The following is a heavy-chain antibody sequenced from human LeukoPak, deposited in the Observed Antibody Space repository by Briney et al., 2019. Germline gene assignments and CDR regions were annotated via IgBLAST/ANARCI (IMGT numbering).Heavy chain of an antibody. V-gene: IGHV3-23*01. J-gene: IGHJ6*03. Sequence: GGSLRLPCAASGFTFSSYAMSWVRQAPGKGLEWVSAISGGGGSTYYADSVKGRFTVSRDNSKNTLYLQMNSLRAEDTAVYYCAKPYYYDSSGYYYYYYMDVWGKGTTATVSS. CDR2: ISGGGGST. D-gene: IGHD3-22*01. CDR1: GFTFSSYA. CDR3: AKPYYYDSSGYYYYYYMDV.